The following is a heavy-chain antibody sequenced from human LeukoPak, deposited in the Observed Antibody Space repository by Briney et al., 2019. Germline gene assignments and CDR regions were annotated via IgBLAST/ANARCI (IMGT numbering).Heavy chain of an antibody. CDR1: GGSISSGHYY. CDR3: ARGLWFGELSGTYFFDY. Sequence: SEPLSLTCTVSGGSISSGHYYWSWIRQPPGKGLEWIGYIYDSERTDYHPSLRGRVTISIDTSKNQFSLQLSSVSAADTAVYFCARGLWFGELSGTYFFDYWGQRTLVTVSS. D-gene: IGHD3-10*01. CDR2: IYDSERT. J-gene: IGHJ4*02. V-gene: IGHV4-30-4*02.